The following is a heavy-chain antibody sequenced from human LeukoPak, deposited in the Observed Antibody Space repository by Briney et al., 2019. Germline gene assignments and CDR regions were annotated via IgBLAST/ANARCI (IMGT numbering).Heavy chain of an antibody. V-gene: IGHV3-30*04. CDR3: ARTNGVAASDY. CDR2: ISYDGSNK. J-gene: IGHJ4*02. Sequence: GVSLRLSCAASGFTFSSYAMHWVRQAPGKGLEWVAVISYDGSNKYYADSVKGRFTISRDNSKNTLYLQMNSLRAEDTAVYYCARTNGVAASDYWGQGTLVTVSS. D-gene: IGHD6-19*01. CDR1: GFTFSSYA.